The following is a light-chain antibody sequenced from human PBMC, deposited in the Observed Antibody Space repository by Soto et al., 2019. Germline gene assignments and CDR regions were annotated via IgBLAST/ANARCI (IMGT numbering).Light chain of an antibody. CDR1: SSDVGGYNY. Sequence: QSALTQPASVSGSPGQSITISCTGTSSDVGGYNYVSWYQQHPGKAPKLMIYDVSNRPSGVSNRFSGSKSGNTASLTISGLQAEDEADYYCSSYTSSSTLVVFGTATKLTVL. CDR3: SSYTSSSTLVV. CDR2: DVS. V-gene: IGLV2-14*01. J-gene: IGLJ1*01.